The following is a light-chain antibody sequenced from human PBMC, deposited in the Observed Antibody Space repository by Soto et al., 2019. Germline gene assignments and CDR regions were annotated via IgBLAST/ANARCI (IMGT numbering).Light chain of an antibody. CDR1: KSIVYSDGNTH. CDR2: RVS. CDR3: TQGTHWPRT. Sequence: DVVLTQSPLSLPVNFGQPASISCRSSKSIVYSDGNTHLSWFHQRPGQSPRRLIYRVSSRDSGVPDRFSGSGSGTDFTLEISRVEAEDVGIYFCTQGTHWPRTFGQGTKVEVQ. V-gene: IGKV2-30*01. J-gene: IGKJ1*01.